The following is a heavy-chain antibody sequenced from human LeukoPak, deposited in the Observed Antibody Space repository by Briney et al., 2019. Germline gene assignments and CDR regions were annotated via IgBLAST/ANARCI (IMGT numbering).Heavy chain of an antibody. CDR1: GGSISSYY. CDR2: ISHSGTT. V-gene: IGHV4-59*12. CDR3: ARVESSSWYFDY. Sequence: SETLSLTCTVSGGSISSYYWSWIRQPPGKDLEWIGYISHSGTTHYNPSLKSRVTISVDRSKNQFSPKLYSVTAADTAVYYCARVESSSWYFDYWGQGTLVTVSS. D-gene: IGHD6-13*01. J-gene: IGHJ4*02.